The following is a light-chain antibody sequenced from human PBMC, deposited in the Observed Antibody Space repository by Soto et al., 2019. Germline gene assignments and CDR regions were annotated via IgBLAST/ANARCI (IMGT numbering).Light chain of an antibody. Sequence: EIVLTQSPATLSLSPGERATLSCRASQSVSSYLAWYQQKPGQAPRLLIFGASTRATGIPVRFSGSGSGTEFTLTISSLQSEDFAVYYCQQYNNWPPLTFGGGTKVDIK. J-gene: IGKJ4*01. V-gene: IGKV3-15*01. CDR3: QQYNNWPPLT. CDR1: QSVSSY. CDR2: GAS.